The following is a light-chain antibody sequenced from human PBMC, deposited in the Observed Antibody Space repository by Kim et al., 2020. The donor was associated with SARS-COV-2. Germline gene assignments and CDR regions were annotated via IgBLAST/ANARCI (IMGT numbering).Light chain of an antibody. Sequence: VSPGATASCTCDGEKLRDGDAYRYQQRPGQSLLLVIDRHRQRPLGIPDPFSGSTSGNTATLTISGTQALDEADYYCQAWDSKTVVFGGGTQLTVL. CDR3: QAWDSKTVV. J-gene: IGLJ2*01. CDR2: RHR. V-gene: IGLV3-1*01. CDR1: KLRDGD.